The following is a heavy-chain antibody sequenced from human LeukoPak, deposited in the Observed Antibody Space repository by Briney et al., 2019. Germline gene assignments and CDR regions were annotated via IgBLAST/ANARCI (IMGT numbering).Heavy chain of an antibody. J-gene: IGHJ4*02. CDR3: ARGYCSGGSCYPAGYFDY. V-gene: IGHV1-46*01. CDR1: GYTFTSYY. CDR2: INPSGGST. D-gene: IGHD2-15*01. Sequence: ASVKVSCKASGYTFTSYYMHWVRQAPGQGLEWMGIINPSGGSTSYAQKFQGRVTMTRDTSTGTVYMELSSLRSEDTAVYYCARGYCSGGSCYPAGYFDYWGQGTLVTVSS.